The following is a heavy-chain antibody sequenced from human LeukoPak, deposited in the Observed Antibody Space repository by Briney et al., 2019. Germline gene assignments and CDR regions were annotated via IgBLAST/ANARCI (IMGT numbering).Heavy chain of an antibody. V-gene: IGHV3-74*01. J-gene: IGHJ4*02. D-gene: IGHD4-11*01. CDR3: AKDPPRHGFYSSYYFDY. CDR1: GFTFSSYW. Sequence: GGSLRLSCAASGFTFSSYWMHWVRQAPGKGLVWVSPINTDGSSTSYADSVKGRFTISRDNAKNTLYLQMNSLRAEDTAVYYCAKDPPRHGFYSSYYFDYWGQGTLVTVSS. CDR2: INTDGSST.